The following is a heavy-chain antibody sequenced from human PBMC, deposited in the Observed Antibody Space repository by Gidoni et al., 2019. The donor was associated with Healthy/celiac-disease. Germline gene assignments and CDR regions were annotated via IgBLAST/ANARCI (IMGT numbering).Heavy chain of an antibody. D-gene: IGHD3-3*01. J-gene: IGHJ4*02. V-gene: IGHV3-23*01. CDR2: ISGSGGST. CDR1: GFPFSSYA. CDR3: AKDARSSITIFGVVTSDY. Sequence: EVQLLESGGGLVQPGGSLRLSCAASGFPFSSYAMSWVRQAPGKGLEWVSAISGSGGSTYYADSVKGRFTISRDNSKNTLYLQMNSLRAEDTAVYYCAKDARSSITIFGVVTSDYWGQGTLVTVSS.